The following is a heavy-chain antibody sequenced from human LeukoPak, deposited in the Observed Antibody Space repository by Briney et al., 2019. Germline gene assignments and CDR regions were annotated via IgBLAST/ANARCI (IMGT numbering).Heavy chain of an antibody. CDR1: GFTFDDYA. Sequence: GGSLRLSCAASGFTFDDYAMHWVRQAPGKGLEWVSLISGDGGGTYYADSVKGRFTISRDNSKNSLYLQMNSLRTEDTAWYYCAKDDSGMVYAAAGGFDYWGQGTLVTVSS. CDR3: AKDDSGMVYAAAGGFDY. V-gene: IGHV3-43*02. D-gene: IGHD2-8*01. J-gene: IGHJ4*02. CDR2: ISGDGGGT.